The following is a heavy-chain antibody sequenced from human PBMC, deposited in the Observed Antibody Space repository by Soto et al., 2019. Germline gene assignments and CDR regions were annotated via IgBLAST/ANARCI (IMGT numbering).Heavy chain of an antibody. D-gene: IGHD3-9*01. CDR3: ARGSSYDILTGYYKAYDY. CDR2: IYYSGST. CDR1: GGSISSGGYY. V-gene: IGHV4-31*03. Sequence: PSETLSLTCTVSGGSISSGGYYWSWIRQHPGKGLEWIGYIYYSGSTYYNPSLKSRVTISVDTSKNQFSLKLSSVTAADTAVYYWARGSSYDILTGYYKAYDYWGQGTLVTVSS. J-gene: IGHJ4*02.